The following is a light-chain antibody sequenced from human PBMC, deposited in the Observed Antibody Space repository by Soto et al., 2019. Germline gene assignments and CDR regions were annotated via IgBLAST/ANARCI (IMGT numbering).Light chain of an antibody. CDR1: SSDVGGYNY. V-gene: IGLV2-14*01. J-gene: IGLJ1*01. CDR3: NSYTSSSTYV. Sequence: QSVLTQPASVSGSPGQSITISCTGTSSDVGGYNYVSWYQQRPGKAPKLMIYDVSNRPSGVSNRFSGSKSGNTASLTISGLQAEDGADYYCNSYTSSSTYVFGTGTKVTVL. CDR2: DVS.